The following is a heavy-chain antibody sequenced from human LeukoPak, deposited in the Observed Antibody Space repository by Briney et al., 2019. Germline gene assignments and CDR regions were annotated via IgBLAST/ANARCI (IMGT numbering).Heavy chain of an antibody. CDR1: GGPISVDH. CDR3: AELGITMIGGV. D-gene: IGHD3-10*02. V-gene: IGHV3-48*03. Sequence: PSETLSLTCIVSGGPISVDHWNWVRQAPGKGLEWVSYISSSGSTIYYADSVKGRFTISRDNAKNSLYLQMNSLRAEDTAVYYCAELGITMIGGVWGKGTTVTISS. J-gene: IGHJ6*04. CDR2: ISSSGSTI.